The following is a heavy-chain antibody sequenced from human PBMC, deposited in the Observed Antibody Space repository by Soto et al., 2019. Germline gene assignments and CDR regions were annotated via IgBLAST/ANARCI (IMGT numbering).Heavy chain of an antibody. D-gene: IGHD2-21*02. CDR2: INAGNGNT. J-gene: IGHJ4*02. CDR1: GYTFTSYA. V-gene: IGHV1-3*05. Sequence: QVQLVQSGAEEKKPGASVKVSCKASGYTFTSYAMHWVRQAPGQRLEWMGWINAGNGNTKYSQKFQGRVTITRDTSASKAYIELSSLRSDDTAVYYCARSIVVVTALDYWGQGTLVTVAS. CDR3: ARSIVVVTALDY.